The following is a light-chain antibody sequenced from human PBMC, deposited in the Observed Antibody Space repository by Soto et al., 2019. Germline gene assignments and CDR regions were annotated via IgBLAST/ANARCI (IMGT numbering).Light chain of an antibody. Sequence: DIQMTQSPSSLSASVGDRVTITCRAGQTISNYLNWYQHKPGKAPKLLIYAASNLDRGVPARFSGSGSGTDFTLTISGLQPEDFVTYFCQQSYSIPIFTFGQGTK. CDR2: AAS. CDR1: QTISNY. V-gene: IGKV1-39*01. CDR3: QQSYSIPIFT. J-gene: IGKJ2*01.